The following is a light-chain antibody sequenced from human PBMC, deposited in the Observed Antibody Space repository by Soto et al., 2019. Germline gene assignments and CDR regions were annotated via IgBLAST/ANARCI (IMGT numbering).Light chain of an antibody. CDR3: CSYAGSSTTWV. CDR2: EGS. CDR1: RSDVGSYNL. V-gene: IGLV2-23*01. Sequence: QSALTQPASVSGSPGQSITISCTGTRSDVGSYNLVSWYQQHPGKAPKLMIYEGSKRPSGVSNRFSGSKSGNTASLTISGLQAEDEADYYCCSYAGSSTTWVFGGGTTLPVL. J-gene: IGLJ3*02.